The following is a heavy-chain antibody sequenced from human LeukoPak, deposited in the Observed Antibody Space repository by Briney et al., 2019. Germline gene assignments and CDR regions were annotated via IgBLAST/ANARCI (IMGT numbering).Heavy chain of an antibody. CDR3: ARDSGWLTEFDY. CDR2: ISYDGSNK. V-gene: IGHV3-30-3*01. D-gene: IGHD6-19*01. Sequence: GGSRRLSCVASGFTFSSYATHWVRQAPGKGLGWVSVISYDGSNKFYADSVKGRFTISRDNSTNTLFLQMNSLRAEDTAVYYCARDSGWLTEFDYWGQGTLVAVSS. CDR1: GFTFSSYA. J-gene: IGHJ4*02.